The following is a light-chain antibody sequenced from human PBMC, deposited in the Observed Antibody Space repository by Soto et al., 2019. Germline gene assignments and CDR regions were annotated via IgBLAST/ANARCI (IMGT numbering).Light chain of an antibody. J-gene: IGKJ1*01. CDR1: QRVSSN. V-gene: IGKV3-20*01. CDR2: GAS. CDR3: QQYGSSSWT. Sequence: EVVMTQSPATLSVSPGDRATLYCGASQRVSSNLAWYQQKPGQAPRILIYGASSRATGIPDRFSGSGSGTDFTLTISRLEPEDFAVYYCQQYGSSSWTFGQGTKVDIK.